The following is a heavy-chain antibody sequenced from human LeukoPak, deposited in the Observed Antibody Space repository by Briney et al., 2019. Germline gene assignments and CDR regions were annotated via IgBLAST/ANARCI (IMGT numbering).Heavy chain of an antibody. V-gene: IGHV3-21*01. CDR3: ARDRVAVAGTEYYYYYYGMDV. D-gene: IGHD6-19*01. J-gene: IGHJ6*02. CDR1: GFTFSSYS. CDR2: ISSSSYI. Sequence: GGSLRLSCAASGFTFSSYSMNWVRQAPGKGLEWVSSISSSSYIYYADSVKGRFTISRDNAKNSLYLQMNSLRAEDTAVYYCARDRVAVAGTEYYYYYYGMDVWGQGTTVTVSS.